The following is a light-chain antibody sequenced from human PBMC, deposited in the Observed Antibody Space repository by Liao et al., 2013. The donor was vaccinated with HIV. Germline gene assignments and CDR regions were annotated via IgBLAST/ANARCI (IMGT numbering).Light chain of an antibody. CDR3: QAWDSRADVV. J-gene: IGLJ2*01. V-gene: IGLV3-1*01. Sequence: SYELTQPPSVSVSPGKTVSITCSGDKLQYKYASWYQQKPGQSPVAVMYQDTKRPSGIPERFSGSSSGNTATLTISETQPMDEADYFCQAWDSRADVVFGGGTKLTVL. CDR1: KLQYKY. CDR2: QDT.